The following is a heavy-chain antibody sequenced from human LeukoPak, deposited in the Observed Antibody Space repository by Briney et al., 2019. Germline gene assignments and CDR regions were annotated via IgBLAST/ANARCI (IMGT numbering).Heavy chain of an antibody. CDR1: GGSISSYY. D-gene: IGHD5-24*01. CDR3: ARDLHYFDY. V-gene: IGHV4-59*06. Sequence: SETLSLTCTVSGGSISSYYWSWIRQPPGKGLEWIGYIYYSGSTYYNPSLKSRVTISVDTSKNQFSLKLSSVTAANTAVYYCARDLHYFDYWGQGTLVTVSS. CDR2: IYYSGST. J-gene: IGHJ4*02.